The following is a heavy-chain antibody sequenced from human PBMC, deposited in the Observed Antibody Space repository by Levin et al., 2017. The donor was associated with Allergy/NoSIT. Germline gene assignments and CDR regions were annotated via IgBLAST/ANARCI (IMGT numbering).Heavy chain of an antibody. V-gene: IGHV5-51*01. CDR2: FYPADSDT. CDR3: ATKSAVAANH. J-gene: IGHJ5*02. D-gene: IGHD6-19*01. Sequence: PGGSLRLSCKGSGYIFTNYWIGWVRQMPGKGLEWMGIFYPADSDTRYSPSFQGQVTISADKSISTAYLQWSSLKASDTAIYYCATKSAVAANHWGQGTLVTVSS. CDR1: GYIFTNYW.